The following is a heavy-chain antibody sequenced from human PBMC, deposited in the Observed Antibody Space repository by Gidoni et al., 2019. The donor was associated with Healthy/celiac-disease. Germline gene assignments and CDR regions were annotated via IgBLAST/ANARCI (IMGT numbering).Heavy chain of an antibody. D-gene: IGHD6-19*01. Sequence: EVQLVESGGGLVKPGGSLRLSCAASGFTFSRYSMNWVRQAPGKGLEWVSSISSSSSYIYYADSVKGRFTMSRDNAKNSLYLQMNSLRAEDTAVYYCARPNLMIGSGWYHFHSWGQGTRVTVSS. J-gene: IGHJ4*02. CDR3: ARPNLMIGSGWYHFHS. CDR2: ISSSSSYI. V-gene: IGHV3-21*01. CDR1: GFTFSRYS.